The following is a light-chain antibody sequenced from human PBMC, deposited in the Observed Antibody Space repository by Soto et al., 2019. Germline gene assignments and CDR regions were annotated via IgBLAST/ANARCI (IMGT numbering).Light chain of an antibody. CDR2: EVS. Sequence: QSALTQPASVSGSPGQSITISCTGTSSDVGGYNYVSWYQQHPGKAPKLMIYEVSNRPSGVSNRSSGSKSGNTASLPISGRQAEDEADYYCSSYTSSSTQVFGTGTKLTVL. CDR1: SSDVGGYNY. J-gene: IGLJ1*01. V-gene: IGLV2-14*01. CDR3: SSYTSSSTQV.